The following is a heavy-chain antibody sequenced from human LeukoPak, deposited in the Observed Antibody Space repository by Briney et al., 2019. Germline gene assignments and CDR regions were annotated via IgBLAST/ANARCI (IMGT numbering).Heavy chain of an antibody. Sequence: PAGTLRLSCAASGFTFSSYSWNWVRQAPGKGLEWVSYISSSSSTIYYADPVKGRFTISRDNAKNSLYLQMNSLRAEDTAVYYCARGWELLSAFDIWGQGTMVTVSS. J-gene: IGHJ3*02. CDR1: GFTFSSYS. CDR2: ISSSSSTI. CDR3: ARGWELLSAFDI. D-gene: IGHD1-26*01. V-gene: IGHV3-48*01.